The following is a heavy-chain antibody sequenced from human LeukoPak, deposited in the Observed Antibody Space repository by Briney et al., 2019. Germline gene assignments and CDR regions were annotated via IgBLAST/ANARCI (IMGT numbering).Heavy chain of an antibody. CDR3: ARLRPDYDILTGFPMDV. CDR1: GGSISSYS. V-gene: IGHV4-59*01. J-gene: IGHJ6*02. D-gene: IGHD3-9*01. Sequence: KTSETLSLTCSVSGGSISSYSWSWIRQPPGKGLEWIGCIYYSGSTNYNPSLKRRVTQSVDTSKNQFSLKLSSVTAVDTAVYYCARLRPDYDILTGFPMDVWGPGTTVTVSS. CDR2: IYYSGST.